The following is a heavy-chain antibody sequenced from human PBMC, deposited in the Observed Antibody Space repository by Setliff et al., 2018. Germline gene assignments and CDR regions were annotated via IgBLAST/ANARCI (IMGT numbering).Heavy chain of an antibody. D-gene: IGHD3-9*01. CDR1: GYTFTNYW. J-gene: IGHJ4*02. V-gene: IGHV5-51*01. CDR3: ARLGGDSTGYSLDY. Sequence: GESLKISCQGSGYTFTNYWIGWVRQMPGKGLEWMGILKPGDSGIRYSPSFQGQVTLSADTSIATAYLHWTSLKASDTAIYYCARLGGDSTGYSLDYWGQGSLVTVSS. CDR2: LKPGDSGI.